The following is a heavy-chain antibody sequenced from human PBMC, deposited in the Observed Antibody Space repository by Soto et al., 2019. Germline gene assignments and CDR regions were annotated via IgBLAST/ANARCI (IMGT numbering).Heavy chain of an antibody. D-gene: IGHD6-13*01. CDR2: ISSSSSYI. V-gene: IGHV3-21*01. Sequence: PGGSLRLSCAASGFTFSSYSMNWVRQAPGKGLEWVSSISSSSSYIYYADSVKGRFTISRDNAKNSLYLQMNSLRAEDTAVYYCATSRPAAAPFDYWGQGTLVTVSS. CDR1: GFTFSSYS. J-gene: IGHJ4*02. CDR3: ATSRPAAAPFDY.